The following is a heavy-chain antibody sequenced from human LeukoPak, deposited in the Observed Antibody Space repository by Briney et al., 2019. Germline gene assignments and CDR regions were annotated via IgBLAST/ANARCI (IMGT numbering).Heavy chain of an antibody. J-gene: IGHJ2*01. Sequence: SETLSLTCTVSGGSISSYYWSWIRQPPGKGLEWIGYIYYSGRTKYNPSLKSRVTISVDTSKNQFSLKLSSVTAADTAVYYCARVHYWYFDLWGRGTLVTVSS. CDR1: GGSISSYY. V-gene: IGHV4-59*01. CDR2: IYYSGRT. CDR3: ARVHYWYFDL.